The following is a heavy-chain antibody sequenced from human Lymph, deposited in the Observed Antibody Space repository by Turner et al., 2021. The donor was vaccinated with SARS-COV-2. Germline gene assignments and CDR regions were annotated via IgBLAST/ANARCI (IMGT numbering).Heavy chain of an antibody. Sequence: EVQLVESGGGLVQPGGSLRLSCAASGFTFSSYSMNWVRQAPGKRLEWVADISISSSTIYYADSVKGRFTISRDNAKNSLYLQMNSLRDEDTAVYYCARYRGGYGAYYYGMDVWGQGTTVTVSS. CDR1: GFTFSSYS. J-gene: IGHJ6*02. V-gene: IGHV3-48*02. D-gene: IGHD2-15*01. CDR2: ISISSSTI. CDR3: ARYRGGYGAYYYGMDV.